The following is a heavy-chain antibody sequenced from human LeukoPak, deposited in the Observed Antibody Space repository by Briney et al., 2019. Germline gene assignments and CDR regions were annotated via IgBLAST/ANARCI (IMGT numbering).Heavy chain of an antibody. Sequence: GGSLRLSCAASGFTFSSCAMSWVRQAPGKGLEWVSYISSSGSTIYYADSVKGRFTISRDNAKNSLYLQMNSLRAEDTAVYYCARAPITGYYYDSSGYYGYFDYWGQGTLVTVSS. CDR3: ARAPITGYYYDSSGYYGYFDY. CDR1: GFTFSSCA. D-gene: IGHD3-22*01. V-gene: IGHV3-48*04. CDR2: ISSSGSTI. J-gene: IGHJ4*02.